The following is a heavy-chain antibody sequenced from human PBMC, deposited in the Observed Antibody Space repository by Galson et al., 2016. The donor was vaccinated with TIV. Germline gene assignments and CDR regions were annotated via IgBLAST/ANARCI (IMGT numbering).Heavy chain of an antibody. D-gene: IGHD3-3*02. J-gene: IGHJ4*02. Sequence: SVKVSCKASGGTFSSYDNSWLRQIPGQGFEWMGRINPAVGLIKYAERFQGRFTITAAYMELSSLRSEDTAVYYCSSASHLVPTVHHYWGQGTLVTVSS. CDR2: INPAVGLI. CDR1: GGTFSSYD. V-gene: IGHV1-69*04. CDR3: SSASHLVPTVHHY.